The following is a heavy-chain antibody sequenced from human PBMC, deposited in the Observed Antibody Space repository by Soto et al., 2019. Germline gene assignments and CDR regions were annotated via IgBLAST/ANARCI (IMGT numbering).Heavy chain of an antibody. CDR2: ISAYNGNT. CDR1: GYTFTSYG. D-gene: IGHD3-9*01. V-gene: IGHV1-18*01. Sequence: QVQLVQSGAEVKKPGASVKVSCKASGYTFTSYGISWVRQAPGQGLEWMGWISAYNGNTNYAQKLQGRVTMTTDTSTSTAYMELRSLRSDDTAVYYCARDESYDILTGYYLAYGMDVWGQGTTVTVSS. CDR3: ARDESYDILTGYYLAYGMDV. J-gene: IGHJ6*02.